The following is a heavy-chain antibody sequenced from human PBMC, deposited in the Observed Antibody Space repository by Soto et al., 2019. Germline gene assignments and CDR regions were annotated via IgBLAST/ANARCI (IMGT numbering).Heavy chain of an antibody. Sequence: ASVKVSCKASGYSFTTHAMIWLRQAPGQRPEWMGWINTGNGNTRYSPKFQGRVNITRDTSASTAYMELSSLKSEDTAVYYCARGEQLYHYYYGMDVWGQGSTVTVSS. CDR2: INTGNGNT. CDR3: ARGEQLYHYYYGMDV. V-gene: IGHV1-3*04. CDR1: GYSFTTHA. J-gene: IGHJ6*02.